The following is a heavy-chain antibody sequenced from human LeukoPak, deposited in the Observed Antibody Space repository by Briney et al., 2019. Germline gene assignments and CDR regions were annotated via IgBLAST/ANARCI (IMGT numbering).Heavy chain of an antibody. Sequence: GSLRLPCAASGFTFSSYSMNWVRQAPGKGLEWIGEINHSGSTNYNPSLKSRVTISVDTSKNQFSLKLSSVTAADTAVYYCARPYYYGSGSPLAQGRNWFDPWGQGTLVTVSS. CDR3: ARPYYYGSGSPLAQGRNWFDP. V-gene: IGHV4-34*01. CDR1: GFTFSSYS. CDR2: INHSGST. D-gene: IGHD3-10*01. J-gene: IGHJ5*02.